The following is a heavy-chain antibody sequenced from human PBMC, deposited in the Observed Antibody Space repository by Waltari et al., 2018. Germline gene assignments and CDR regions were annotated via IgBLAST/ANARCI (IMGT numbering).Heavy chain of an antibody. D-gene: IGHD2-21*01. CDR3: ARDQEGVGIGYFDY. CDR2: IKQDGSEK. Sequence: EVQLVESGGGLVQPGGSLRLSCAASGFTFSSYWMSWVRQAPGKGLEWVANIKQDGSEKYYVDSLKGRFTISRDNAKNSLYLQMNSLGAEDTAVYYCARDQEGVGIGYFDYWGQGTLVTVSS. J-gene: IGHJ4*02. V-gene: IGHV3-7*01. CDR1: GFTFSSYW.